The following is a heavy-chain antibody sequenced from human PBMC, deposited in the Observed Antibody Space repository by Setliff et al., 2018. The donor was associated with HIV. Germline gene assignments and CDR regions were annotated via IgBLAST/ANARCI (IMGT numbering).Heavy chain of an antibody. CDR1: GYAFTSFQ. J-gene: IGHJ4*01. V-gene: IGHV1-2*02. Sequence: ASVKVSCKTSGYAFTSFQLHWVRQAPGQGLEWLGGIVPSSGDTNYAQKFRGRVTVTTDTSTNTTYMELRGLRSDDTATYYCARVPSGAAGLVRAGFYFWGQGTLVTVSS. D-gene: IGHD6-25*01. CDR3: ARVPSGAAGLVRAGFYF. CDR2: IVPSSGDT.